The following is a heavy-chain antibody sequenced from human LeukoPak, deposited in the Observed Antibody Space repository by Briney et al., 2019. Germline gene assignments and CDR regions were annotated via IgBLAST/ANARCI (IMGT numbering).Heavy chain of an antibody. D-gene: IGHD3-22*01. J-gene: IGHJ4*02. CDR1: GFPFSSYG. Sequence: GGSLRLSCITSGFPFSSYGMHWVRQAPGKGLEWVAVISYDGSNKYYADSVKGRFTISRDNSKNTLYLQMNSLRAEDTAVYYCARVRGEYYYDSSGESTFDYWGQGTLVTVSS. CDR3: ARVRGEYYYDSSGESTFDY. CDR2: ISYDGSNK. V-gene: IGHV3-30*19.